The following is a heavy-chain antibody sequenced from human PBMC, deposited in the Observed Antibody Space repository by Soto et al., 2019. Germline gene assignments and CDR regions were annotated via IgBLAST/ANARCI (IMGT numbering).Heavy chain of an antibody. V-gene: IGHV3-7*03. D-gene: IGHD2-15*01. CDR1: GFTFSNYW. Sequence: GGSLRLSCAASGFTFSNYWMTWVRQAPGRGLEWVANIRQDGSENSYVGSVKGRFTISRDNTKNSLFLQMNNLRAEDAAIYYCGRERGSKSMDVWGQGTTVTVSS. J-gene: IGHJ6*02. CDR3: GRERGSKSMDV. CDR2: IRQDGSEN.